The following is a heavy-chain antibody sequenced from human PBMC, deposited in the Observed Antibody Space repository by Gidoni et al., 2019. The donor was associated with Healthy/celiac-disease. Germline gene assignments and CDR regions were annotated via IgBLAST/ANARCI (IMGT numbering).Heavy chain of an antibody. J-gene: IGHJ6*03. V-gene: IGHV3-23*01. Sequence: EVQLLESGGGLVQPGGSLRLSCAASGFTFSSYAMSWVRQAPGKGLDWVSAISGSGGSTYYADSVKGRFTISRDNSKNTLYLQMNSLRAEDTAVYYCAKGGWIGYYYYMDVWGKGTTVTVSS. CDR2: ISGSGGST. CDR1: GFTFSSYA. CDR3: AKGGWIGYYYYMDV. D-gene: IGHD3-10*01.